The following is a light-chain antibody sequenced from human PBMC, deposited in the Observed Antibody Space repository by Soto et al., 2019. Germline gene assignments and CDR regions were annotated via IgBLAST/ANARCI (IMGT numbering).Light chain of an antibody. CDR3: QQYYSTPLT. J-gene: IGKJ4*01. Sequence: DIVMTQSPDSLAVSLGERATIYCKSSQSVLSSSNNKNYLSWFQHKPGQPPKLLIYWASTRESGVADRFSGSGSGTDFTLTISSLQAEDVAVYYCQQYYSTPLTFGGGTKVDIK. CDR1: QSVLSSSNNKNY. V-gene: IGKV4-1*01. CDR2: WAS.